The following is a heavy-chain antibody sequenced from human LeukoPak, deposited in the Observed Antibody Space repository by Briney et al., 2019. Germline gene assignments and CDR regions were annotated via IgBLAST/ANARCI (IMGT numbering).Heavy chain of an antibody. Sequence: SETLSLTCAVYGGSFSGYYWSWIRQPPGKGLEWIGEINHSGSTNYNPFLKSRVTISVDTSKNQFSLKLSSVTAADTAVYYCAGDRRDFGVVIIDYYYGMDVWGQGTTVTVSS. D-gene: IGHD3-3*01. CDR3: AGDRRDFGVVIIDYYYGMDV. CDR1: GGSFSGYY. V-gene: IGHV4-34*01. J-gene: IGHJ6*02. CDR2: INHSGST.